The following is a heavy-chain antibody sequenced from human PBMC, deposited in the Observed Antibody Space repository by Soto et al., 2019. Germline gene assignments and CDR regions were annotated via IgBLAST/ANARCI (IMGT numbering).Heavy chain of an antibody. D-gene: IGHD2-8*02. J-gene: IGHJ4*02. Sequence: GASVKVSCKASSHTFPRFGISWVRQAPGQGLEFLGWISPYNANTYYAETVQGRVTMTTDTSTSTAYMELRSLRSDDTGVYFCARVRDTGDVVLLPAPFAFWGQGTLVTVSS. CDR1: SHTFPRFG. V-gene: IGHV1-18*01. CDR3: ARVRDTGDVVLLPAPFAF. CDR2: ISPYNANT.